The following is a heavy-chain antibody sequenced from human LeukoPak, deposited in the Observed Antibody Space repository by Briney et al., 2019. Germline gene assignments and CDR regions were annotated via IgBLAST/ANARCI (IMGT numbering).Heavy chain of an antibody. D-gene: IGHD6-19*01. V-gene: IGHV4-34*01. CDR3: ARGDSSGWYLAFDI. Sequence: SETLSLTCAVYGGSFSGYYWSWIRQPPGKGLEWIGEINHSGSTNYNPSLKSRVTISVYTSKNQFSLKLSSVTAADTAVYYCARGDSSGWYLAFDIWGQGTMVTVSS. CDR1: GGSFSGYY. CDR2: INHSGST. J-gene: IGHJ3*02.